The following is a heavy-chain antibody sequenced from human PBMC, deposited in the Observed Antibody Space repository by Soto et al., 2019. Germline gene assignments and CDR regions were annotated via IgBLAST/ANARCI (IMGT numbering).Heavy chain of an antibody. CDR2: ISDSGGHT. CDR1: GFTFNSYA. J-gene: IGHJ4*02. V-gene: IGHV3-23*01. D-gene: IGHD6-19*01. CDR3: AKGDSNGWYFDY. Sequence: GGSLRLSCAASGFTFNSYAMRWVRQAPGKGLEWVSTISDSGGHTYYADSVKGRFTISRDNSKNTLYLQMNSLGAEDTALYYCAKGDSNGWYFDYWGQGTLVTVS.